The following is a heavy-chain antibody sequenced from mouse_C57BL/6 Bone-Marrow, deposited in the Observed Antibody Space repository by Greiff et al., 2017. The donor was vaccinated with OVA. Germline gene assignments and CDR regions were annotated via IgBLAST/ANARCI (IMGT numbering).Heavy chain of an antibody. V-gene: IGHV1-26*01. CDR1: GYTFTDYY. CDR2: INPNNGGT. J-gene: IGHJ3*01. Sequence: VQLQQSGPELVKPGASVKISCKASGYTFTDYYMNWVKQSHGKSLEWIGDINPNNGGTSYNQKFKGKATLTVDKSSSTAYMELRSLTSEDSAVYYCAELGGAWFAYWGQGTLVTVSA. CDR3: AELGGAWFAY. D-gene: IGHD4-1*01.